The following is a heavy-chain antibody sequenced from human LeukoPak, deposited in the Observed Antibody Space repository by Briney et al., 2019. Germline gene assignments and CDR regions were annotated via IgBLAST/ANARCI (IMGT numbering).Heavy chain of an antibody. D-gene: IGHD3-22*01. Sequence: GALRLSCATFGFNFSSHAMGLVRQAPGKGLEWVSAISGSGGSTYYADSVKGRFTISRDNSKNTLYLQMNSLRAEDTAVYYCAKDQYYYDSSGYGEWGQGTLVTVSS. J-gene: IGHJ4*02. CDR1: GFNFSSHA. CDR2: ISGSGGST. CDR3: AKDQYYYDSSGYGE. V-gene: IGHV3-23*01.